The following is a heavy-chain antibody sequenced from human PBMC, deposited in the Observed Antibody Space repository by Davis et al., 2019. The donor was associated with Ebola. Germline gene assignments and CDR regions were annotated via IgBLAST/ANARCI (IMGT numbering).Heavy chain of an antibody. CDR3: ASNTITGTVRDWHFAL. Sequence: AASVKVSCKASGYTFSSYGISWVRRAPGQGLKWMGWINPYIGNTNYAQRLQGRVTMTTDTSTSTAYMELRSLRFDDTAVYYCASNTITGTVRDWHFALWGRGTLVTVSS. CDR1: GYTFSSYG. J-gene: IGHJ2*01. V-gene: IGHV1-18*04. D-gene: IGHD1/OR15-1a*01. CDR2: INPYIGNT.